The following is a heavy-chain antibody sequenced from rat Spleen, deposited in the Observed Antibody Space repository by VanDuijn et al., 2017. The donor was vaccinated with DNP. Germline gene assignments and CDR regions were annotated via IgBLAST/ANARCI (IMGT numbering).Heavy chain of an antibody. J-gene: IGHJ3*01. CDR1: GFIFSNYW. CDR3: ATASTEGFAY. D-gene: IGHD1-11*01. Sequence: EVQLVESGGGPVQPGRSLKLSCVASGFIFSNYWMTWIRQAPTKGLEWVASISPSGGSTYYRYSVKGRFTISRDNAKSTRYLQMDSLRSEDTATYYCATASTEGFAYWGQGTLVTVSS. CDR2: ISPSGGST. V-gene: IGHV5-19*01.